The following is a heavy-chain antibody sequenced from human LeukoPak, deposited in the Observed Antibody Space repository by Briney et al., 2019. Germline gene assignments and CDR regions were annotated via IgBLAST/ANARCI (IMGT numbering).Heavy chain of an antibody. D-gene: IGHD2-2*01. CDR2: IYYSGST. J-gene: IGHJ1*01. CDR3: ARGYCSSTICFQYFHH. V-gene: IGHV4-59*01. Sequence: SETLSLTCTVSSDSISSSYWRCMRHPPGKGLEWIGYIYYSGSTNYNPSLKSRVAISVDTSKNQFSLKLNSVTAADTAVYYCARGYCSSTICFQYFHHWGQGTLVTVSS. CDR1: SDSISSSY.